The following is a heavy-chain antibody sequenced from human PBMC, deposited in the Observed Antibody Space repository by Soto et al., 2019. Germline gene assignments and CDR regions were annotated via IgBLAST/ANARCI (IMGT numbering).Heavy chain of an antibody. D-gene: IGHD3-9*01. CDR1: GFTFSSYG. CDR3: ARESPDWLLLGAPDY. J-gene: IGHJ4*02. V-gene: IGHV3-33*01. CDR2: IWYDGSNK. Sequence: PGGSLILSCAASGFTFSSYGLHWVRQAPGKGLEWVAVIWYDGSNKYYADSVKGRFTISRDNSKNTLYLQMNSLRAEDTAVYYCARESPDWLLLGAPDYWGQGTLVTVSS.